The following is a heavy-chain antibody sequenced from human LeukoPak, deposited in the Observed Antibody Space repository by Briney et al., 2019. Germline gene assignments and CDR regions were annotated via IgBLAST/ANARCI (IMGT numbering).Heavy chain of an antibody. CDR3: ARVGYGGLYYFDY. D-gene: IGHD4-23*01. Sequence: SETLSLTCTVSGGSISSNTYYWGWIRQPPGKGLEWIGYIYYSGSTNYNPSLKSRVTISVDTSKNQFSLKLSSVTAADTAVYYCARVGYGGLYYFDYWGQGTLVTVSS. V-gene: IGHV4-61*05. CDR1: GGSISSNTYY. CDR2: IYYSGST. J-gene: IGHJ4*02.